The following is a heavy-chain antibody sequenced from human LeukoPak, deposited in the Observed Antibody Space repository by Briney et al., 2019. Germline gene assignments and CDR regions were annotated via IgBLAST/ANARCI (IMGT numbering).Heavy chain of an antibody. D-gene: IGHD6-6*01. Sequence: GGSLRLSCAASGFTFSSYAMHWVRQAPGKGLEWVAVISYDGSNKYYADSVKGRFTISRDNSKNTLYLQMNSLRAEDTAVYYCARDELDSSSLPSPGIWGQGTMVTVSS. V-gene: IGHV3-30*04. CDR1: GFTFSSYA. CDR2: ISYDGSNK. J-gene: IGHJ3*02. CDR3: ARDELDSSSLPSPGI.